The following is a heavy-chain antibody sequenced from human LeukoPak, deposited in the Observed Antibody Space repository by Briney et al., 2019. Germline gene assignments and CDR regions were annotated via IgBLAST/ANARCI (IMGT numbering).Heavy chain of an antibody. Sequence: PSETLSLTCAVYGGSSSGYYWSWIRQPPGKGLEWIGEINHSGSTNYNPSLKSRVTISVDTSKNQFSLKLSSVTAADTAVYYCARDKSAGADTGSSFYYWGQGALVTVSS. CDR2: INHSGST. CDR1: GGSSSGYY. D-gene: IGHD3-10*01. V-gene: IGHV4-34*01. J-gene: IGHJ4*02. CDR3: ARDKSAGADTGSSFYY.